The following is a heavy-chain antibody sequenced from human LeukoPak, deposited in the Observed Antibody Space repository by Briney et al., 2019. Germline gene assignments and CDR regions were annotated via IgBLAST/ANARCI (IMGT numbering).Heavy chain of an antibody. CDR2: INPSGGST. J-gene: IGHJ4*02. D-gene: IGHD1-26*01. CDR3: ARYDQAGGDY. Sequence: GASVKVSCKASGYTFTSHHIHWVRQAPGQGHEWMGIINPSGGSTSYAQKFQGRVTMTRDMSTSTVYMELSSLRSEDTAVYYCARYDQAGGDYWGQGTLVTVSS. V-gene: IGHV1-46*01. CDR1: GYTFTSHH.